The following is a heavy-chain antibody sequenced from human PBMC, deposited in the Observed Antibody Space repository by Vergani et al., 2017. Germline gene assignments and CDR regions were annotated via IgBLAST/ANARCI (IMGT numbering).Heavy chain of an antibody. CDR1: GGSFSGYY. D-gene: IGHD1-26*01. CDR3: AKVLSGSRYYYYYGMDV. Sequence: QVQLQQWGAGLLKPSETLSLTCAVYGGSFSGYYWSWIRQPPGKGLEWIGEINHSGSTNYNPSLKSRVTISVDTSKNQFSLKLSSVTAADTAVYYCAKVLSGSRYYYYYGMDVWGQGTTVTVSS. CDR2: INHSGST. V-gene: IGHV4-34*01. J-gene: IGHJ6*02.